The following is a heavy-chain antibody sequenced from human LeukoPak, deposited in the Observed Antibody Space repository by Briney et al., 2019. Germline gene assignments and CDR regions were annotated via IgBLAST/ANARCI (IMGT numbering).Heavy chain of an antibody. CDR1: GFTFDDYA. D-gene: IGHD3-3*01. CDR2: ISWNSGSI. Sequence: PGRSLRLSCAASGFTFDDYAMHWVRQAPGKGLEWVSGISWNSGSIGYADSVKGRFTISRDNSKNTLYLQMNSLRAEDTAVYYCARDSSTSGVDFWSGYYRGYFDYWGQGTLVTVSS. CDR3: ARDSSTSGVDFWSGYYRGYFDY. J-gene: IGHJ4*02. V-gene: IGHV3-9*01.